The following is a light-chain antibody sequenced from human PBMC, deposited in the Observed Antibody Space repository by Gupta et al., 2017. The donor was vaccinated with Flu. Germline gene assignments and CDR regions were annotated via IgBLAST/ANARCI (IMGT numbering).Light chain of an antibody. CDR2: DVT. CDR1: NSDIGAYDY. Sequence: QSALTQPRSVSGSPGQSVTISCTGTNSDIGAYDYVSWFQQHPGKAPKRIMYDVTKRSSGVPARFSGSKSANTASLTISALQAEDEADDHCCSFAGSYTLVFGGGTKMTVL. V-gene: IGLV2-11*01. J-gene: IGLJ2*01. CDR3: CSFAGSYTLV.